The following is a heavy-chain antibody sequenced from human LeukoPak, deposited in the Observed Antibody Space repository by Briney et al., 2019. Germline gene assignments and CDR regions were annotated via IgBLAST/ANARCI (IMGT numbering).Heavy chain of an antibody. CDR3: TRDLEY. Sequence: GGPLRLSCGASESTFSDYTMNWVRQAPGKGPEGISYISSGGSVMHYADSVKGRFTISSDNVENSLYLQMNSLRVEDTAVYYCTRDLEYWGQGVLVTVSS. CDR2: ISSGGSVM. J-gene: IGHJ4*02. V-gene: IGHV3-48*01. CDR1: ESTFSDYT.